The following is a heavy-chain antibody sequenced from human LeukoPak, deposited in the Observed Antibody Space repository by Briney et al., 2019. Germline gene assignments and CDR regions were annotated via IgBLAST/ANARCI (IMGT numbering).Heavy chain of an antibody. V-gene: IGHV5-51*01. CDR2: IYPGDSET. CDR3: ASATGIAFRPPY. D-gene: IGHD6-6*01. Sequence: GESLKISCKVSGYNFTNYCIAWVRQMPGKGLEWMGHIYPGDSETRYSPSFQGQVTISVDKSITTAYLQWSGLKASDTAMYYCASATGIAFRPPYWGQGTLVTVSS. CDR1: GYNFTNYC. J-gene: IGHJ4*02.